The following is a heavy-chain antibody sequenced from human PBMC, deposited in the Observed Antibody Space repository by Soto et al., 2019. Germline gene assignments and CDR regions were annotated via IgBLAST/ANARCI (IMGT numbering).Heavy chain of an antibody. V-gene: IGHV4-59*11. Sequence: QVQLQESGPGLVKPSETLSLTCTVSGGSISNHYWSWIRQPPGKGLEWIGYTNYNGNTNYNPPLKSRVTMSVDTSKNQISLKLSSVTAADTAVYYCTRANWYSEYWGQGTLVTVSS. D-gene: IGHD7-27*01. J-gene: IGHJ4*02. CDR3: TRANWYSEY. CDR1: GGSISNHY. CDR2: TNYNGNT.